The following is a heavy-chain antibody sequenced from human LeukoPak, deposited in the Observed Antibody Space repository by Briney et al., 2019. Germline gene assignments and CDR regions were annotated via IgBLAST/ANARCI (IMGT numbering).Heavy chain of an antibody. V-gene: IGHV3-30-3*01. J-gene: IGHJ4*02. D-gene: IGHD6-6*01. CDR2: ISYDGSNK. Sequence: SGGSLRLSCAASGFTFSSYAMHWVRQAPGKGLEWVAVISYDGSNKYYADSVKGRFTISRDNSKNTLYLQMNSLRAEDTAVYYCARSDSSSRPDYWGQGTLVTVSS. CDR1: GFTFSSYA. CDR3: ARSDSSSRPDY.